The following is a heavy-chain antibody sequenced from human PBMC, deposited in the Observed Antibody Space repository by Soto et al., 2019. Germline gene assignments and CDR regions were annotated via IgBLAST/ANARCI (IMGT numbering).Heavy chain of an antibody. CDR2: IRGSAGST. D-gene: IGHD1-26*01. J-gene: IGHJ6*02. CDR3: AKGELLATMTGMDV. V-gene: IGHV3-23*01. Sequence: DVQLLESGGGLVQPGGSLRLSCAASGFTFSSNGMNWVRQAPGKGLEWVASIRGSAGSTYYADSVKGRFTISRDNSKNTLYLQRNSLRAEDTAVYYCAKGELLATMTGMDVWGQGTTVTVSS. CDR1: GFTFSSNG.